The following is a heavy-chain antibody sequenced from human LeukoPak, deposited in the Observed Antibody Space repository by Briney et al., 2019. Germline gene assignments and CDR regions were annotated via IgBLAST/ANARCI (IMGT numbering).Heavy chain of an antibody. CDR2: ISYSGST. V-gene: IGHV4-59*01. J-gene: IGHJ3*02. CDR3: ARETRLHSGSYSNDAFDI. Sequence: SATLSLTCTVHGGSISSYYWSWIRQPPGQGLEWIGYISYSGSTDYNRSLKSRVTISLNTSKNQFSLRLSSVTAADTAVYYCARETRLHSGSYSNDAFDIWGQGTMVTVSS. CDR1: GGSISSYY. D-gene: IGHD1-26*01.